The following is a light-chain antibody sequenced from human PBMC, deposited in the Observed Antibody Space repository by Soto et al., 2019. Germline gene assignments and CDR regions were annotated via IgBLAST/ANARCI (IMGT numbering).Light chain of an antibody. CDR3: QQYHSVPRT. CDR2: DAS. CDR1: QDITTS. J-gene: IGKJ5*01. Sequence: DIQMTQSPASLSASMGDRVTITCQASQDITTSLNWYQQKPGKAPNLLMFDASSLEKGAPSRFSGSGSGTHFTLTISSLQPEDIATYYCQQYHSVPRTFGQGTRLEIK. V-gene: IGKV1-33*01.